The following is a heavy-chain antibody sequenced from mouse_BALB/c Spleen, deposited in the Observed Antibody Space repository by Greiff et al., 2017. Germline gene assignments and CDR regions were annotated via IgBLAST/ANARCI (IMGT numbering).Heavy chain of an antibody. J-gene: IGHJ2*01. D-gene: IGHD2-1*01. CDR2: INPNNGGT. Sequence: EVQLQQSGPELVKPGASVKIPCKASGYTFTDYNMDWVKQSHGKSLEWIGDINPNNGGTIYNQKFKGKATLTVDKSSSTAYMELRSLTSEDTAVYYCARGKKIYYGNYNPLDYWGQGTTLTVSS. CDR1: GYTFTDYN. V-gene: IGHV1-18*01. CDR3: ARGKKIYYGNYNPLDY.